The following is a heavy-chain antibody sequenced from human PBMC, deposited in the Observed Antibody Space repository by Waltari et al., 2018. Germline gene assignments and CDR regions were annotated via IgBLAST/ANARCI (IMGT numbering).Heavy chain of an antibody. Sequence: QVQLVQSGAEVKKPGSSVKVSCKASGGTFSSYAISWVRQAPGQGLEWMGEISPFCGTANYAQKLQRRVTITADESTSTAYMALSSLRPEDTAVYYCARDRMRTMIDAFDIWGQGTMFTVSS. CDR2: ISPFCGTA. J-gene: IGHJ3*02. D-gene: IGHD3-22*01. CDR1: GGTFSSYA. V-gene: IGHV1-69*12. CDR3: ARDRMRTMIDAFDI.